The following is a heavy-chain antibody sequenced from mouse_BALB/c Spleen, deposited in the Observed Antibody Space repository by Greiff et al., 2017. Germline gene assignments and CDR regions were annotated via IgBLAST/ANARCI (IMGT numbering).Heavy chain of an antibody. Sequence: QVQLQQPGAELVRPGASVKLSCKASGYTFTSYWINWVKQRPGQGLEWIGNIYPSDSYTNYNQKFKDKATLTVDKSSSTAYMQLSSPTSEDSAVYYCTRGSPARFAYWGQGTLVTVSA. CDR3: TRGSPARFAY. J-gene: IGHJ3*01. CDR2: IYPSDSYT. V-gene: IGHV1-69*02. CDR1: GYTFTSYW.